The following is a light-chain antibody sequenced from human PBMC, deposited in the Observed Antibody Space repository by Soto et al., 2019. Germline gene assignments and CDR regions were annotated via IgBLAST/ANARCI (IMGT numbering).Light chain of an antibody. CDR1: QAVNTS. Sequence: EIVMTQSPATLPSSPGDRVTLSCRASQAVNTSLAWYQHRPGQAPRLLIYQASNWSSGVPARFSGSGSGTDLTLTISDVEPEDFEVYYCHQRQSWPRTFGQGTKVDI. CDR2: QAS. CDR3: HQRQSWPRT. J-gene: IGKJ1*01. V-gene: IGKV3-11*01.